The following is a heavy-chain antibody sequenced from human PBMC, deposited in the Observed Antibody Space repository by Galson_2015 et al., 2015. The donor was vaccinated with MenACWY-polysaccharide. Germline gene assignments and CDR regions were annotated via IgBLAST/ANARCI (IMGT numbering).Heavy chain of an antibody. CDR2: MNPNSGNT. D-gene: IGHD3-22*01. CDR1: GYTFISYD. CDR3: ARVGYYDSNGYSLNAFDI. J-gene: IGHJ3*02. Sequence: SVKVSCKASGYTFISYDFNWVRQATGQGLEWMGWMNPNSGNTGYAQKFQGRVTMTRNTSISTAYMELSSLRSEDTAVYYCARVGYYDSNGYSLNAFDIWGQGTMVTVSS. V-gene: IGHV1-8*01.